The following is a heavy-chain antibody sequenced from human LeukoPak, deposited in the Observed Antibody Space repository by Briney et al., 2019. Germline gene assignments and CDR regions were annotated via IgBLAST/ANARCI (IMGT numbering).Heavy chain of an antibody. CDR2: THYSGST. CDR1: GVSIFSFY. V-gene: IGHV4-59*08. D-gene: IGHD3-9*01. J-gene: IGHJ4*02. Sequence: SETLSLTCTVSGVSIFSFYWNWVRQPPGKGLEWIGYTHYSGSTNYNPSLKSRVTISVDTSKSQFSLKLTSATAADTAVYYCATGRSIRYFDYWGQGALLTVSS. CDR3: ATGRSIRYFDY.